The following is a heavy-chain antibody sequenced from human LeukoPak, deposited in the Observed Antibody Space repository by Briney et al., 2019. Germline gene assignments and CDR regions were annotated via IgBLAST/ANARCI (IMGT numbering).Heavy chain of an antibody. CDR1: GGSISSGDYY. CDR2: IYYGGST. J-gene: IGHJ4*02. V-gene: IGHV4-30-4*01. Sequence: SETLSLTCTVSGGSISSGDYYWSWIRQPPGKGLEWIGYIYYGGSTYYNPSLKSRVTISVDTSKNQFSLKLSSVTAADTAVYYCARAPRYDSSGYNFDYWGQGTLVTVSS. CDR3: ARAPRYDSSGYNFDY. D-gene: IGHD3-22*01.